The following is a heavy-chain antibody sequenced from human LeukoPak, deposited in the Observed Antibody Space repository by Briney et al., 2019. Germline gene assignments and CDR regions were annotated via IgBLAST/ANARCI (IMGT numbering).Heavy chain of an antibody. CDR2: IIPIFGTA. J-gene: IGHJ4*02. D-gene: IGHD6-13*01. Sequence: SVKVSCKASGGTFISYAISWVRQAPGQGLEWMGGIIPIFGTANYAQKFQGRVTITADESTSTAYMELSSLRSEDTAVYYCAKFSGYSSSWQYPNFDYWGQGTLVTVSS. CDR1: GGTFISYA. CDR3: AKFSGYSSSWQYPNFDY. V-gene: IGHV1-69*13.